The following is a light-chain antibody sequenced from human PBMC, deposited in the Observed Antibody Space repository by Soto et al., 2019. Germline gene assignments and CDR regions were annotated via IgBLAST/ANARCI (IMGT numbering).Light chain of an antibody. CDR1: SSDVGAYNY. Sequence: LTQPASVSGPLGQSITISCTGTSSDVGAYNYVSWYQQQPGKAPKLMISEVSNRPSGVSNRFSGSKSGNTASLIISGLQAEDEADYYCCSFTSITTYVFGTGTKVTVL. V-gene: IGLV2-14*01. J-gene: IGLJ1*01. CDR2: EVS. CDR3: CSFTSITTYV.